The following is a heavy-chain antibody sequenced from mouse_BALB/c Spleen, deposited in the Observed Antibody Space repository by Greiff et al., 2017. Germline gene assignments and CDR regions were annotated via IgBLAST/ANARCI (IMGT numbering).Heavy chain of an antibody. Sequence: EVMLVESGGGLVKPGGSLKLSCAASGFTFSSYAMSWVRQTPEKRLEWVASISSGGSTYYPDSVKGRFTISRDNARNILYLQMSSLRSEDTAMNYCARGEDHAGAYWGQGTTLTVSS. J-gene: IGHJ2*01. CDR2: ISSGGST. CDR1: GFTFSSYA. CDR3: ARGEDHAGAY. V-gene: IGHV5-6-5*01.